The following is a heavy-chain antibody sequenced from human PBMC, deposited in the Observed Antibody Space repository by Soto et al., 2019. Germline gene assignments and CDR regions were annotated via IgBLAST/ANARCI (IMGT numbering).Heavy chain of an antibody. V-gene: IGHV1-18*01. CDR3: ARATRRRDMVRGVNVYDY. Sequence: QVQLVQSGAEVKKPGASVKVSCKASGYTFTSYGISWVRQAPGQGLEWMGWISAYNGNTNYAQKLQGRVTMTTDTATSTGYMELRSLRSDDTAVYYCARATRRRDMVRGVNVYDYWGQGTLVTVSS. CDR2: ISAYNGNT. CDR1: GYTFTSYG. J-gene: IGHJ4*02. D-gene: IGHD3-10*01.